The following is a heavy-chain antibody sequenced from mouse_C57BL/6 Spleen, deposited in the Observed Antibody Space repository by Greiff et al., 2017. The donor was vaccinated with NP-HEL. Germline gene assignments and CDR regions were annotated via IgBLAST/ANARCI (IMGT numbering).Heavy chain of an antibody. D-gene: IGHD2-4*01. CDR1: GFSLTSYG. V-gene: IGHV2-5*01. CDR3: AKNDDYDVDYAMDY. Sequence: VKLQQSGPGLVQPSQSLSITCTVSGFSLTSYGVHWVRQSPGKGLEWLGVIWRGGSTDYNAAFMSRLSITKDNSKSQVFFKMNSLQADDTAIYYCAKNDDYDVDYAMDYWGQGTSVTVSS. CDR2: IWRGGST. J-gene: IGHJ4*01.